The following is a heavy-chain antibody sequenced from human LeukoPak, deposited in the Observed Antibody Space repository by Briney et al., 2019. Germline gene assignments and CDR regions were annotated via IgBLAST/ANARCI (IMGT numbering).Heavy chain of an antibody. J-gene: IGHJ4*02. Sequence: GGSLRLSCAASGFTFSSYWMNWVRQAPGKGLEWVSVITGSGGFTQYADSVKGRFTISRDNSKNTVYLQMNSLRVEDTALYYCVRSLDYWGQGTLVTVSS. CDR2: ITGSGGFT. CDR1: GFTFSSYW. V-gene: IGHV3-23*01. CDR3: VRSLDY.